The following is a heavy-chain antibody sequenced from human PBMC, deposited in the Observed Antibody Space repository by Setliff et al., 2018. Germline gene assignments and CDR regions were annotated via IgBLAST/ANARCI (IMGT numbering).Heavy chain of an antibody. CDR2: IKSRTDGGTT. D-gene: IGHD6-13*01. J-gene: IGHJ4*02. Sequence: GGSLRLSCAASGFTFSNAWMSWVRQAPGKGLEWVGRIKSRTDGGTTDYAAPVKGRFTISRDDSKNTLYLQMNSLKTEDTAVYYCTTAPLAAASTCWGQGTLVTVSS. CDR1: GFTFSNAW. CDR3: TTAPLAAASTC. V-gene: IGHV3-15*01.